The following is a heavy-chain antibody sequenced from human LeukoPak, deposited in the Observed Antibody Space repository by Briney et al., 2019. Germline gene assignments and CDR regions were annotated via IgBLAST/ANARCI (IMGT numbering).Heavy chain of an antibody. V-gene: IGHV4-39*01. D-gene: IGHD3-9*01. Sequence: PSETLSLTCTVSGVSISSSSYYWGWIRQPPGKGLEWIGSIYYSGSTYYNPSLKSRVTISVDTSKNQFSLKLSSVTAADTAVYYCARPYYDILTGYYPNAFDIWGQGTMVTVSS. CDR2: IYYSGST. J-gene: IGHJ3*02. CDR3: ARPYYDILTGYYPNAFDI. CDR1: GVSISSSSYY.